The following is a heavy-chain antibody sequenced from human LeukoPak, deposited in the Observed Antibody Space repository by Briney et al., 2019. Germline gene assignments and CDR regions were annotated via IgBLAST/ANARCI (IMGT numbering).Heavy chain of an antibody. Sequence: GGSLRLSCAASGFIVNTNSLNWVRQAPGKGLEWVSVIYSGGSTYYADSVKGRFTISRDNSKNTLYLQMNSLRAEDTAVYYCAGSSGWYQAPQYFQHWGQGTLVTVSS. V-gene: IGHV3-53*01. CDR1: GFIVNTNS. CDR2: IYSGGST. J-gene: IGHJ1*01. CDR3: AGSSGWYQAPQYFQH. D-gene: IGHD6-19*01.